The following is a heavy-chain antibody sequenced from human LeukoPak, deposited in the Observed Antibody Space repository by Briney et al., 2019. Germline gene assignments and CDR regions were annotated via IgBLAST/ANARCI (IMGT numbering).Heavy chain of an antibody. J-gene: IGHJ4*02. D-gene: IGHD6-19*01. V-gene: IGHV4-34*01. CDR3: ASSSGWYGLNFDY. Sequence: SETLSLTCAVYGGSFSGYYWSWLRQPPGKGPEWIGETNHSGSTNYNPSLKSRVTISVDTSKNQFSLKLSSVTAADTAVYYCASSSGWYGLNFDYWGQGTLVTVSS. CDR2: TNHSGST. CDR1: GGSFSGYY.